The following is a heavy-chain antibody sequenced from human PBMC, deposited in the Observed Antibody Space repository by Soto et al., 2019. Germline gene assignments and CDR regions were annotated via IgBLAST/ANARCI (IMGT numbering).Heavy chain of an antibody. J-gene: IGHJ1*01. D-gene: IGHD2-15*01. CDR3: AKKESNCSGGSCYLRKKRDGPDAEYFQH. Sequence: EVQLLESGGGLVQPGGSLRLSCAASGFTFSSYAMSWVRQAPGKGLEWVSAISGSGGSTYYADSVKGRFTISRDNSKNTLYLQINRLRGEDTDVYYCAKKESNCSGGSCYLRKKRDGPDAEYFQHWGQGTLVTVSS. CDR2: ISGSGGST. V-gene: IGHV3-23*01. CDR1: GFTFSSYA.